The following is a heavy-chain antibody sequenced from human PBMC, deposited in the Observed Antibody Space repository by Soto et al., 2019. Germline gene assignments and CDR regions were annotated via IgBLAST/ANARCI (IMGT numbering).Heavy chain of an antibody. J-gene: IGHJ6*02. Sequence: PSETLSLSCSVSGGSVGTASYYWSWIRQTPGKGLEWMGNIYYRGDTNYNPSLRGRVTISLDTSQNELSLKVTSVTTADTAVYYCARYHDMFDSPPRSPSFSHGMDLWGRGTAVTVSS. CDR3: ARYHDMFDSPPRSPSFSHGMDL. CDR2: IYYRGDT. CDR1: GGSVGTASYY. D-gene: IGHD3-10*02. V-gene: IGHV4-61*01.